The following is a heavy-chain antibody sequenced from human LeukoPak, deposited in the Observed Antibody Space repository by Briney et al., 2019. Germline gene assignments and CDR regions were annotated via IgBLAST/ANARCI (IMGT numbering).Heavy chain of an antibody. J-gene: IGHJ1*01. CDR2: IYYSGST. Sequence: PSETLSLTCTVSGGSISSSSYYWGWIRQPPGKGLEWIGSIYYSGSTYYNPSLKSRVTISVDTSKNQFSLKLSSVTAADTAVYYCAREGPGLEGYNWNYAYFQHWGQGTLVTVSS. CDR1: GGSISSSSYY. CDR3: AREGPGLEGYNWNYAYFQH. V-gene: IGHV4-39*07. D-gene: IGHD1-7*01.